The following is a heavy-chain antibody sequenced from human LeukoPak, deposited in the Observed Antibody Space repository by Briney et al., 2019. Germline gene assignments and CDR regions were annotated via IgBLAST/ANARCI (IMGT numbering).Heavy chain of an antibody. V-gene: IGHV3-73*01. CDR2: IRSKANRYAT. Sequence: PGGSLRLSCAAYGFTFSGSAMHWVRQAPRKGLEWVGRIRSKANRYATAYAASVKGRFTISRDDSKNTAYLQMNSLKTEDTAVYYCTRRGYYDSSGYYYYWGQGTLVTLSS. CDR1: GFTFSGSA. D-gene: IGHD3-22*01. J-gene: IGHJ4*02. CDR3: TRRGYYDSSGYYYY.